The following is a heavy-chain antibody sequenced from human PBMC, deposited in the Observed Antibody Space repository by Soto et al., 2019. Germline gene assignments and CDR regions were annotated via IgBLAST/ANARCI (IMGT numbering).Heavy chain of an antibody. D-gene: IGHD3-10*01. Sequence: SETLSLTCAVTSGDYWGWIRQPPGKGLEWIGTIYHSGSTYYNPSLKSRFTISVDMSKNQLSLTLTSVTAADAAVYYCARTRGSLRDAFDIWGQGTMVTVSS. CDR2: IYHSGST. CDR1: SGDY. CDR3: ARTRGSLRDAFDI. J-gene: IGHJ3*02. V-gene: IGHV4-38-2*01.